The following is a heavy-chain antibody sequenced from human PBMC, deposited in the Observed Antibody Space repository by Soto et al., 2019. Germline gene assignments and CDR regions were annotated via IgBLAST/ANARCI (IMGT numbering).Heavy chain of an antibody. V-gene: IGHV3-23*01. J-gene: IGHJ4*02. Sequence: EVQLLESGGGLVQPGGSLRLSCAASGFTFSSYAMSWVRQAPGKGLAWVSAISGSGGSTYYADSVKGRFTISRDNSKNTMYRPMNSLGADDTTVYYCANTPSYGDYAWDTSFDYRGQGTLVTVSS. D-gene: IGHD4-17*01. CDR1: GFTFSSYA. CDR2: ISGSGGST. CDR3: ANTPSYGDYAWDTSFDY.